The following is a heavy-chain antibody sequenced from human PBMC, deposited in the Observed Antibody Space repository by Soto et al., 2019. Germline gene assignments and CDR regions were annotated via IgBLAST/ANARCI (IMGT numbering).Heavy chain of an antibody. CDR2: IYYSGSS. Sequence: QVQLQESGPGLVKPSPTLSLTCIVSGVAISSGGYYWSWMRQHPGKGLEWIWYIYYSGSSYYSPSLKSRVTISVDTSKNQFSLKLSSVTAADTAVYYCARDSNYLCFDYWGQGTLVTVSS. CDR3: ARDSNYLCFDY. CDR1: GVAISSGGYY. J-gene: IGHJ4*02. V-gene: IGHV4-31*03. D-gene: IGHD4-4*01.